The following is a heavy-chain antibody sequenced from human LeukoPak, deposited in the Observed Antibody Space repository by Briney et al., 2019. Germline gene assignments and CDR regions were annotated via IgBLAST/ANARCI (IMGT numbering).Heavy chain of an antibody. CDR3: ARAGAEYYYGMDV. J-gene: IGHJ6*02. Sequence: GGSLRLSCAASGFTFDDYGMSWVRQAPGKGLEWVSGINWNGGSTGYADSVKGRSTISRDNAKNSLYLQMNSLRAEDTALYHCARAGAEYYYGMDVWGQGTTVTVSS. D-gene: IGHD7-27*01. V-gene: IGHV3-20*01. CDR2: INWNGGST. CDR1: GFTFDDYG.